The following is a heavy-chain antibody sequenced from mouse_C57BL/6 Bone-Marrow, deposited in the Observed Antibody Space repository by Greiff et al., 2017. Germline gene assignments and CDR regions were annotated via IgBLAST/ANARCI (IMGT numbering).Heavy chain of an antibody. V-gene: IGHV1-53*01. CDR1: GYTFTSYW. J-gene: IGHJ1*03. D-gene: IGHD1-1*01. CDR3: AREGDYYGSSYWYFDV. Sequence: QVQLQQPGTELVKPGASVKLSCKASGYTFTSYWMNWVKQRPGQGLEWIGNINPSNGGTNYNEKFKSKATLTVDKSSSTAYMQLSSLTSEDSAVYYCAREGDYYGSSYWYFDVWGTGTTVTVSS. CDR2: INPSNGGT.